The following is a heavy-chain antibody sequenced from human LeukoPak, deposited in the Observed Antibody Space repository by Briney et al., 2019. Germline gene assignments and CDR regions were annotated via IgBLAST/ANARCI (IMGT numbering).Heavy chain of an antibody. J-gene: IGHJ4*02. CDR1: GGSISSSY. CDR3: ARGGYSSGWYVFDY. D-gene: IGHD6-19*01. CDR2: IYYSEST. V-gene: IGHV4-59*01. Sequence: SETLSLTCTVSGGSISSSYWSWIRQPPGKGLEWIGYIYYSESTNYNPSLKSRVTISVDTSKNQFSLKLTSVTAADTAVHYCARGGYSSGWYVFDYWGQGTLVTVSS.